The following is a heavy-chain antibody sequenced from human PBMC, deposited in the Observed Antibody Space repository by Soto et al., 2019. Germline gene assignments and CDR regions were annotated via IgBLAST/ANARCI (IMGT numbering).Heavy chain of an antibody. CDR3: AKDLRYDFLAGYYMGPGASDI. V-gene: IGHV3-30*18. D-gene: IGHD3-9*01. J-gene: IGHJ3*02. Sequence: QAQLVESGGGVVQPGRSLRLSCVASRFTFSNYGMHWVRQAPGKGLEWVSVISYDGRNKYYADSVKGRFAISRDNSDNTLYLQMSSLRAEDTAVYYCAKDLRYDFLAGYYMGPGASDIWGRGTMVIVSS. CDR1: RFTFSNYG. CDR2: ISYDGRNK.